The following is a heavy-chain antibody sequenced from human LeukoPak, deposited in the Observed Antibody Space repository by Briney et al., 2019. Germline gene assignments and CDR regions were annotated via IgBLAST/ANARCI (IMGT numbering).Heavy chain of an antibody. CDR3: ANIAAAGMKLFDY. V-gene: IGHV3-23*01. Sequence: GGSLGLSCAASGFTFSSYAMSWVRQAPGKGLEWVSAISGSGGSTYYADSVKGRFTISRDNSKNTLYLQMNSLRAEDTAVYYCANIAAAGMKLFDYWGQGTLVTVSS. J-gene: IGHJ4*02. CDR1: GFTFSSYA. CDR2: ISGSGGST. D-gene: IGHD6-13*01.